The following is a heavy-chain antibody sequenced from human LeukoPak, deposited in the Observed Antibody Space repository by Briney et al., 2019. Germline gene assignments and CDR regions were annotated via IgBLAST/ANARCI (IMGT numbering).Heavy chain of an antibody. CDR1: GFAFSVYA. J-gene: IGHJ5*01. CDR2: INANSGTT. D-gene: IGHD6-19*01. Sequence: GGSLRLSCTASGFAFSVYAMSWLRQPPGKGLEWVSTINANSGTTSYAASVRGRFTISGDNSKNTLYLQLNTLRADDTATYYCAKPISGGLAVTADWFHPWGQGTLVVVSS. CDR3: AKPISGGLAVTADWFHP. V-gene: IGHV3-23*01.